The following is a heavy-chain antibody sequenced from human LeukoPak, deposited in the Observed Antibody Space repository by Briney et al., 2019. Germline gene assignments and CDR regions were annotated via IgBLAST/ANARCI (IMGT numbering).Heavy chain of an antibody. Sequence: GGSLRLSCAASGFSFSSYEMNWVRQAPGKGLEWVSYISSSGSIMYSADSVKGRFTISRDNAKNSMYLQMNSLRAEDTAIYYCSGQYSSSSVVDYWGQGTLVTVSS. CDR2: ISSSGSIM. J-gene: IGHJ4*02. CDR3: SGQYSSSSVVDY. V-gene: IGHV3-48*03. CDR1: GFSFSSYE. D-gene: IGHD6-6*01.